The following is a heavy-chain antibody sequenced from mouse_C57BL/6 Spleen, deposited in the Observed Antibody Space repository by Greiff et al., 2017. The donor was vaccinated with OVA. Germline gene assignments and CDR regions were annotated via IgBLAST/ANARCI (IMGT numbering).Heavy chain of an antibody. CDR3: ARNDYDGPFAY. Sequence: EVQRVESGGGLVQPGGSLSLSCAASGFTFTDYYMSWVRQPPGKALEWLGFIRNKANGYTTEYSASVKGRFTISRDNSQSILYLQMNALRAEDSATYYCARNDYDGPFAYWGQGTLVTVSA. D-gene: IGHD2-4*01. J-gene: IGHJ3*01. V-gene: IGHV7-3*01. CDR1: GFTFTDYY. CDR2: IRNKANGYTT.